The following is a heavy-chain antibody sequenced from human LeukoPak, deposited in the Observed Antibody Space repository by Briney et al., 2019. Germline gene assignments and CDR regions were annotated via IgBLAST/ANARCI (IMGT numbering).Heavy chain of an antibody. D-gene: IGHD1-26*01. J-gene: IGHJ4*02. CDR1: GFTFSSYG. V-gene: IGHV3-23*01. Sequence: GGSLRLSCAASGFTFSSYGMHWVRQAPGKGLEWVSAISGSGGSTYYADSVKGRFTISRDNSKNTLYLQMNSLRAEDTAVYYCAKVPVGAVDYWGQGTLVTVSS. CDR3: AKVPVGAVDY. CDR2: ISGSGGST.